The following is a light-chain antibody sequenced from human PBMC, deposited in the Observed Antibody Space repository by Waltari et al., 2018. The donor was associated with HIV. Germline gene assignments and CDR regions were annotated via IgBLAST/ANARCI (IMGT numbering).Light chain of an antibody. CDR2: RNN. J-gene: IGLJ2*01. V-gene: IGLV1-44*01. CDR3: ATWDDSLNAYVV. Sequence: QSVVTQPPSASGTPGQRVTISCSGSSSNIGSNTVNWYQQLPGTAPKLRIYRNNQRPAGVPDRFSGSKSGTSASLAISGLQSEDEADYYCATWDDSLNAYVVFGGGTKLTVL. CDR1: SSNIGSNT.